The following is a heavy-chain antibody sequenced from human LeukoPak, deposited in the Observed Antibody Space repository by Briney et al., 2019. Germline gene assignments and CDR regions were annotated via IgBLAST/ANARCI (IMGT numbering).Heavy chain of an antibody. CDR3: ASYYYDSSGYYYYFDY. Sequence: GGSLRLSXAASGFTFDDYGMSWVRQAPGKGLEWVSGINWNGGSTCYADSVKGRFTISRDNAKNSLYLQMNSLRAEDTALYYCASYYYDSSGYYYYFDYWGQGTLVTVSS. V-gene: IGHV3-20*04. CDR2: INWNGGST. J-gene: IGHJ4*02. CDR1: GFTFDDYG. D-gene: IGHD3-22*01.